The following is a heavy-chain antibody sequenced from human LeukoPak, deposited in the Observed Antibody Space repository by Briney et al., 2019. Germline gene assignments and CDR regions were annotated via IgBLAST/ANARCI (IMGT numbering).Heavy chain of an antibody. D-gene: IGHD3-3*01. CDR1: VYRFATYW. J-gene: IGHJ4*02. CDR3: ARHDPNARLKLDY. CDR2: FDPTDSYT. Sequence: PGESLRISCKASVYRFATYWISWVRQTPGQGLEWMGKFDPTDSYTTYGPSFQGHVTISADKSISTAYLQWNSLKASDTAMYYCARHDPNARLKLDYWGQGTLVTVSS. V-gene: IGHV5-10-1*01.